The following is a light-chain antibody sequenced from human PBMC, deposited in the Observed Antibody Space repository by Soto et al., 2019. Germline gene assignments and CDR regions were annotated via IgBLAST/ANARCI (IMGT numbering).Light chain of an antibody. V-gene: IGKV1-13*02. CDR1: QGIGSD. CDR2: AAS. J-gene: IGKJ4*01. Sequence: AIQLTQSPSSLSASIGDRVTITCRASQGIGSDLAWFQQMPGKAPKLLIYAASTLADVVPSRFSGSGYGTDFTLTINRLHPEDFATYFCHQFVTYPLTFGVGTKVVI. CDR3: HQFVTYPLT.